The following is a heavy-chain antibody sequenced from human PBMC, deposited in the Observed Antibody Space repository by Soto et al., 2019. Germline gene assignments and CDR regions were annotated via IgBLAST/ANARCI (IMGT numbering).Heavy chain of an antibody. CDR3: ARSLLWFGELSRKAYFDY. CDR2: IYYSGST. J-gene: IGHJ4*02. V-gene: IGHV4-31*03. Sequence: SETLSLTCTVSGGSISSGGDYWSWIRQHPGKGLEWIGYIYYSGSTYYNPSLKSRVTISVDTSKNQFSLKLSSVTAADTAVYYCARSLLWFGELSRKAYFDYWGQGTLVTVSS. CDR1: GGSISSGGDY. D-gene: IGHD3-10*01.